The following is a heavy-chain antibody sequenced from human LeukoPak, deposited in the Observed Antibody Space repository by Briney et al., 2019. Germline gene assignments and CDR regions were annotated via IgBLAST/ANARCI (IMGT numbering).Heavy chain of an antibody. Sequence: SETLSLSCNVSGGSISKDYRSWIRQPPRKGPEWIWDIYYNGGKKYYPSNYNPSLMSRATISVDTPKKQISLRLRSVTAADTAVYYCARLKFYDSTGYSPGYYMDVWGKGTAVTVSS. CDR1: GGSISKDY. J-gene: IGHJ6*03. CDR2: IYYNGGKKYYPS. D-gene: IGHD3-22*01. CDR3: ARLKFYDSTGYSPGYYMDV. V-gene: IGHV4-59*12.